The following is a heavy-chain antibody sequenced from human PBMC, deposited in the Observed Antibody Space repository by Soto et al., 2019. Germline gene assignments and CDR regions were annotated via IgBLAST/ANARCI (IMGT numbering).Heavy chain of an antibody. J-gene: IGHJ5*02. CDR3: AREPLGTYGDNWFDP. V-gene: IGHV4-34*01. CDR1: GGSFSGYY. CDR2: INHSGST. D-gene: IGHD3-16*01. Sequence: PSETLSLTCAVYGGSFSGYYWSWIRQPPGKGLEWIGEINHSGSTNYNPSLKSRVTISVDTSKNQFSLKLSSVTAADTAVYYCAREPLGTYGDNWFDPWGQGTLVTVS.